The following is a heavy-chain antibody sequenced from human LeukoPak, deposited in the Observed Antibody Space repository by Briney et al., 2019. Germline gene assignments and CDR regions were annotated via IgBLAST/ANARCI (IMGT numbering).Heavy chain of an antibody. CDR1: GGSISSYY. D-gene: IGHD1-7*01. J-gene: IGHJ4*02. Sequence: SETLSLTCTVSGGSISSYYWSWIRQPPGKGLEWTGYIYYSGTTNYNPSLKSRVTISVDTSKNQFSLKLSSVTAADTAVYFCARGHNWNYGGFDYWGQGTLVTVSS. CDR3: ARGHNWNYGGFDY. CDR2: IYYSGTT. V-gene: IGHV4-59*01.